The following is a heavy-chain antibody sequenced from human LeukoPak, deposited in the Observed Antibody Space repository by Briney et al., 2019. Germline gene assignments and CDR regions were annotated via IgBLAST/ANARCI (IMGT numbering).Heavy chain of an antibody. CDR2: INHSGST. J-gene: IGHJ4*02. D-gene: IGHD3-22*01. CDR1: GGSFSGYY. Sequence: SETLSLTCAVYGGSFSGYYWSWIRHPPGKGLEWIGEINHSGSTNYNPSLKSRVTISVDTSKNQFSLKLSSVTAADTAVYYCARGPTYYYDSSGYYFGYWGQGTLVTVSS. V-gene: IGHV4-34*01. CDR3: ARGPTYYYDSSGYYFGY.